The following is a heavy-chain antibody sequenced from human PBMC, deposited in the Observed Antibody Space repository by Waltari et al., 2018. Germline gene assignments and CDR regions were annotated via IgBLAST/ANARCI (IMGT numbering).Heavy chain of an antibody. V-gene: IGHV4-39*01. CDR3: ATYLGASLGTAAFDV. CDR1: GGSIISTRHY. D-gene: IGHD1-1*01. CDR2: MSYSGAT. J-gene: IGHJ3*01. Sequence: QLQLQESGPGLVKPSETLSLTCSVSGGSIISTRHYWVWIRQPPGQGLEWIGTMSYSGATYSSPSLSSRVTIARDTSKNQLSLKLASVTAADTAVYFCATYLGASLGTAAFDVWGQGTMVTVSS.